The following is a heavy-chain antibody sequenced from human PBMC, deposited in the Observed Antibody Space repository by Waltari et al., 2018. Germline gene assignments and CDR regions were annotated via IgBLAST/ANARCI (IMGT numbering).Heavy chain of an antibody. J-gene: IGHJ4*02. CDR3: ARDRLDYHGSFDF. V-gene: IGHV4-38-2*02. Sequence: QVQLQESGPGLVKPSETLSLPCTVSGYSISRGYYWGWIRQPPGKGLEWIGSIYHSGITYYNPSLERRVSISVDTSNNQLSLKVSSVTAADTAVYYCARDRLDYHGSFDFWGQGTLVTVSS. CDR2: IYHSGIT. CDR1: GYSISRGYY. D-gene: IGHD4-17*01.